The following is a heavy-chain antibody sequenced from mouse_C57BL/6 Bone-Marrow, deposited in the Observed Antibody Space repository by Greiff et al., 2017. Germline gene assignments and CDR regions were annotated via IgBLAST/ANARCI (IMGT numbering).Heavy chain of an antibody. CDR3: ARGIYDGYPLAY. J-gene: IGHJ3*01. V-gene: IGHV1-59*01. CDR1: GYTFTSYW. CDR2: IDPSDSYT. D-gene: IGHD2-3*01. Sequence: QVQLQQPGAELVRPGTSVKLSCKASGYTFTSYWMHWVKQRPGQGLEWIGVIDPSDSYTNYNQKFKGKATLTVDTSSSTAYMQLSSLTSEDSAVYYCARGIYDGYPLAYWGQGTLVTVSA.